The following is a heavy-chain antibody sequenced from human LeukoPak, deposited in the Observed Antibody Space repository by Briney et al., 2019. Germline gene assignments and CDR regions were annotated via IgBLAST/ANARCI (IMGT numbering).Heavy chain of an antibody. CDR3: ARGAYGSGSTNWFDP. D-gene: IGHD3-10*01. CDR1: GGSISSYY. J-gene: IGHJ5*02. V-gene: IGHV4-4*07. Sequence: SVTLSLTCTVSGGSISSYYWSWIRQPAGKGLEWIGRIYSSGSTDYNSSLKSRVTMSVDTSKNQFSLKLSSVTAADTAVYYCARGAYGSGSTNWFDPWGQGTLVTVSS. CDR2: IYSSGST.